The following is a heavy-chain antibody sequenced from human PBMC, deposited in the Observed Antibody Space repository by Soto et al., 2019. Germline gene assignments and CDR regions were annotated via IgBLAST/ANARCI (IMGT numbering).Heavy chain of an antibody. J-gene: IGHJ2*01. CDR1: GFTFSSYA. Sequence: EVQLLESGGGLVQPGGSLRLSCAASGFTFSSYAMSWVRQAPGKGLEWVSAISGSGGSTYYADSVKGRFTISRDNSKNTRYLQMNSLRAEDTAVYYCAKGVGWRRQRLYSRSHWYFDLWGRGNLVNVSS. CDR3: AKGVGWRRQRLYSRSHWYFDL. D-gene: IGHD6-25*01. V-gene: IGHV3-23*01. CDR2: ISGSGGST.